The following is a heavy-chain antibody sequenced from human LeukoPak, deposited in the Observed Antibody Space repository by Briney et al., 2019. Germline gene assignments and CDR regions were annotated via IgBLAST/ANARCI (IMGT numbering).Heavy chain of an antibody. CDR3: AIEYSSSWTALDY. CDR2: INPNSGGT. D-gene: IGHD6-13*01. Sequence: ASVKVSCKASGYTFTGYYMHWVQQAPGQGLEWMGWINPNSGGTNYAQKFQGRVTMTRDTSISTAYMELSRLRSDDTAVYYCAIEYSSSWTALDYWGQGTLVTVSS. CDR1: GYTFTGYY. V-gene: IGHV1-2*02. J-gene: IGHJ4*02.